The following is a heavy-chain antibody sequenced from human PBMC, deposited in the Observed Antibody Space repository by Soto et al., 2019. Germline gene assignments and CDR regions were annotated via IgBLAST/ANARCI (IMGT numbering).Heavy chain of an antibody. J-gene: IGHJ3*02. V-gene: IGHV3-48*03. CDR3: ARYQNWFDAFDI. D-gene: IGHD3-9*01. Sequence: GGSLRLSCAASGFTFSSYEMNWVRQAPGKGLEWVSYISSSGSTIYYADSVKGRFTISRDNAKNSLYLQMNSLRAEDTAVYYCARYQNWFDAFDIWGQGTMVTVSS. CDR2: ISSSGSTI. CDR1: GFTFSSYE.